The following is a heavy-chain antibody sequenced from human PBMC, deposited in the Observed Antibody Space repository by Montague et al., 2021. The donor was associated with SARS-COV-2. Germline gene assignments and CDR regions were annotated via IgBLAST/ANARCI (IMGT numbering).Heavy chain of an antibody. CDR3: ARVGSSSWYLDY. D-gene: IGHD6-13*01. J-gene: IGHJ4*02. CDR1: GFTFSSYW. Sequence: SLRLSCAASGFTFSSYWMSWVRQAPGKGLEWVANIKQDGSEKYYVDSVKGRFTISRDSAKNSLYLQMNSLRAEDTAVYYCARVGSSSWYLDYWGQGTLVTVSS. V-gene: IGHV3-7*01. CDR2: IKQDGSEK.